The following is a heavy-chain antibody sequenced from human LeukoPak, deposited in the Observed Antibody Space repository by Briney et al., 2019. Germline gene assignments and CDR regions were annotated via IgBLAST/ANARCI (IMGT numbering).Heavy chain of an antibody. CDR2: INHSGYT. CDR3: ARGSYYYDSSGYYY. V-gene: IGHV4-34*01. Sequence: SETLSLTCAVSGGSFGDFYWSWIRQPPGKGLEWIGEINHSGYTNYYPSLKSRVTISVDTSKNQFSLRLSSVTAADTAVYYCARGSYYYDSSGYYYWGQGTLVTVSS. D-gene: IGHD3-22*01. J-gene: IGHJ4*02. CDR1: GGSFGDFY.